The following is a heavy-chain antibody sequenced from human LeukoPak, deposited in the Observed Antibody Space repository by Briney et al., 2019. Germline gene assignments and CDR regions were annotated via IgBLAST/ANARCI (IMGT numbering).Heavy chain of an antibody. CDR3: ARDREVVSEGAFDI. CDR1: GGTFSSYA. Sequence: SVKVSCKASGGTFSSYAISWVRQAPGQGLEWMGGIIPIFGTANYAQKFQGRVTITADESTSTAYMELSSLRSEDTAVYYCARDREVVSEGAFDIWGQGTMVTVSS. J-gene: IGHJ3*02. D-gene: IGHD2-15*01. V-gene: IGHV1-69*13. CDR2: IIPIFGTA.